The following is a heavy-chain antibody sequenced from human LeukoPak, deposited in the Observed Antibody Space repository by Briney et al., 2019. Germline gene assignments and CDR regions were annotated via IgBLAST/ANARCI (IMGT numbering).Heavy chain of an antibody. D-gene: IGHD3-16*01. Sequence: SETLSLTCTVSGGSISNYYWYWIRQPPGKGLECIGYIYHSGSTNYNPSLKSRVTISVDTSKNQFTLKLRSVTAADTAVYYCAREVGLGMYNWFDPWGQGTLVTVSS. CDR3: AREVGLGMYNWFDP. J-gene: IGHJ5*02. CDR2: IYHSGST. CDR1: GGSISNYY. V-gene: IGHV4-59*01.